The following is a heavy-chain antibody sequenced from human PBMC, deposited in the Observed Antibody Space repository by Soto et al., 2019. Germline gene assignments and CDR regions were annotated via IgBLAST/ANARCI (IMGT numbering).Heavy chain of an antibody. J-gene: IGHJ4*02. D-gene: IGHD2-2*01. CDR3: ARDEDADMPNFFDY. Sequence: ASVKVSCKASGYTFTSYGISWVRQAPGQGLEWMGWISAYNGNTNYAQKLQGRVTMTTDTSTSTAYMELRSLRSDDTAVYYSARDEDADMPNFFDYWGQGTQVTVSS. CDR2: ISAYNGNT. CDR1: GYTFTSYG. V-gene: IGHV1-18*04.